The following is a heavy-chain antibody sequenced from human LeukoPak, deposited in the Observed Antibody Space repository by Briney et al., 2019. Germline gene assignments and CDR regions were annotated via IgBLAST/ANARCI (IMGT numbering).Heavy chain of an antibody. CDR1: GYTFTGYY. D-gene: IGHD2-15*01. CDR3: ARDFDPVVVGAASLFDK. Sequence: ASVKVSCKASGYTFTGYYMHWVRQAPGHGLEWMGWINPNSGDTNYAQKFQGRVTMTRDTSISTVFMELSRLRSDDTAVYYCARDFDPVVVGAASLFDKWGQGTLITVSS. CDR2: INPNSGDT. V-gene: IGHV1-2*02. J-gene: IGHJ4*02.